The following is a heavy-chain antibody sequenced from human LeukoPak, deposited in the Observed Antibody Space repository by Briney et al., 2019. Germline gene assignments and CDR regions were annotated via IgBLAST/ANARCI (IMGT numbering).Heavy chain of an antibody. CDR3: AKDTSSGPLYYGMDV. D-gene: IGHD6-19*01. CDR2: ISYDGSNK. CDR1: GFTFSSYG. Sequence: GGSLRLSCAASGFTFSSYGMHWVRQAPGKGLEWVAVISYDGSNKYYADSVKGRFTISRDNSKNTLYLQMNSLRAKDTAVYYCAKDTSSGPLYYGMDVWGQGTTVTVSS. V-gene: IGHV3-30*18. J-gene: IGHJ6*02.